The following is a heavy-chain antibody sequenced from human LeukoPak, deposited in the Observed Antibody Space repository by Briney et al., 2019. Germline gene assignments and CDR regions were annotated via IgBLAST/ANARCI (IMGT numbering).Heavy chain of an antibody. CDR3: AKEGSSGGGPNS. V-gene: IGHV1-2*02. J-gene: IGHJ4*02. CDR2: INPNNGDT. CDR1: GYTFTGDY. Sequence: ASVKVSSKASGYTFTGDYIHWVRQAPGQGLEWMGWINPNNGDTNFAQKFQGRVTMTRDTSISTVYMELSRLRSADTAVYYCAKEGSSGGGPNSWGQGTLVTVSS. D-gene: IGHD6-19*01.